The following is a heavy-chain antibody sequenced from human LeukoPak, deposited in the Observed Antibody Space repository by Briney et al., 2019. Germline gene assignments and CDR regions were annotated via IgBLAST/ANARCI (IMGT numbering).Heavy chain of an antibody. J-gene: IGHJ4*02. CDR2: INHSGST. CDR1: GGSFSGYY. V-gene: IGHV4-34*01. Sequence: SETLSLTCAVYGGSFSGYYWSWIRQPPGKGLEWIGEINHSGSTNYNPSLKSRVTISVDTSKNQFSLKLSSVTAADTAVYCCARPHAPLGSGQFDYWGQGTLVTVSS. CDR3: ARPHAPLGSGQFDY. D-gene: IGHD6-19*01.